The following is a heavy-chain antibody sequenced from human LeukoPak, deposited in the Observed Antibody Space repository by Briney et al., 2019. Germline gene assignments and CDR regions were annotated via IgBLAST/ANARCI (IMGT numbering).Heavy chain of an antibody. CDR3: ARAGEGYGHVRDFDY. J-gene: IGHJ4*02. CDR2: INHSGST. D-gene: IGHD5-18*01. V-gene: IGHV4-34*01. Sequence: PSETLSLTCAVSGYSISSGYYWSWIRQPPGKGLEWIGEINHSGSTNYNPSLKSRVTISVDTSKNQFSLKLSSVTAADTAVYYCARAGEGYGHVRDFDYWGQGTLVTVSS. CDR1: GYSISSGYY.